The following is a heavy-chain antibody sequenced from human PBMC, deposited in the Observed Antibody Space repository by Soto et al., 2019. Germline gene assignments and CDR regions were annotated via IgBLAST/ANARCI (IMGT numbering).Heavy chain of an antibody. J-gene: IGHJ3*02. CDR3: ARGDTPMITGMDSFDI. CDR2: IKQDGTEK. Sequence: GGSLRLSCASSGFTFSRYWMNWVRQAPGKGLEWVANIKQDGTEKNYVDSVKGRFTISRDNARNSLYLQMDSLRAEDTAVYFCARGDTPMITGMDSFDIWGQGTMVTVSS. D-gene: IGHD5-18*01. CDR1: GFTFSRYW. V-gene: IGHV3-7*01.